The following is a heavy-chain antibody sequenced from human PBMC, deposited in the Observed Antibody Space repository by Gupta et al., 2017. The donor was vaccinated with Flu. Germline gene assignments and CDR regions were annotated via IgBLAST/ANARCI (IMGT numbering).Heavy chain of an antibody. CDR3: ARDREMKIHGIERSGMGV. Sequence: QVQLVQSGAEVKKPGASVKVTCKASGYIFTDYYMHWVRQAPGQGLEWMGWINPNSGGTNYAQKFHGRVTVTRDTSISEAYMELKWRRFDDTAVYYCARDREMKIHGIERSGMGVWGQGTKGTVS. CDR2: INPNSGGT. CDR1: GYIFTDYY. V-gene: IGHV1-2*02. D-gene: IGHD1-1*01. J-gene: IGHJ6*02.